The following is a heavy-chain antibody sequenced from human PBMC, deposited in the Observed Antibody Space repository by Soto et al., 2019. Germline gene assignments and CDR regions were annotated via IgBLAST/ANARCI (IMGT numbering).Heavy chain of an antibody. CDR2: FYSSGSI. Sequence: SETLSLTCFVSGYSITAGGYYWSWIRHHPGKGLEWIGSFYSSGSIIYNPSLRSRVPISGDTSSNQFSMSLTSVTAADTARYYCARMYSSGSGWFHPWGQGTLVTVSS. D-gene: IGHD6-19*01. V-gene: IGHV4-31*03. CDR1: GYSITAGGYY. CDR3: ARMYSSGSGWFHP. J-gene: IGHJ5*02.